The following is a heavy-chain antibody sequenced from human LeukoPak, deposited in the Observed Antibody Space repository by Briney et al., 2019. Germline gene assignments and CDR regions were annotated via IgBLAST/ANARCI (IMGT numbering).Heavy chain of an antibody. Sequence: SQTLSPTCTVSGGSISSGDYYWSWIRQPPGKGLEWIGYIYYSGSTYYNPSLKSRVTISVDTSKNQFSLKLSSVTAADTAVYYCARALGSSVSEYWGQGTLVTVSS. D-gene: IGHD2-2*01. CDR3: ARALGSSVSEY. V-gene: IGHV4-30-4*01. CDR2: IYYSGST. CDR1: GGSISSGDYY. J-gene: IGHJ4*02.